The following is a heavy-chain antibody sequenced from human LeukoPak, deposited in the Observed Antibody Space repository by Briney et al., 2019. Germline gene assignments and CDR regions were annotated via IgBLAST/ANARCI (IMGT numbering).Heavy chain of an antibody. V-gene: IGHV4-39*01. Sequence: SETLSLTCTVSGDSISSSSHYCGWIRQSPGKGLEWIGVIFYSGITSYNPSLKSRVTISVDQAKNQFSLKLTSVTAADTAVYYCARQGIALVRGVKQYYFDYWGQGALVTVSS. CDR1: GDSISSSSHY. CDR3: ARQGIALVRGVKQYYFDY. J-gene: IGHJ4*02. D-gene: IGHD3-10*01. CDR2: IFYSGIT.